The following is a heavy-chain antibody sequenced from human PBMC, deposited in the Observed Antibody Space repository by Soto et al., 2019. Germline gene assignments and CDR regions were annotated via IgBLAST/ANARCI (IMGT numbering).Heavy chain of an antibody. V-gene: IGHV1-24*01. J-gene: IGHJ4*02. CDR1: GYTLVELS. D-gene: IGHD3-3*01. CDR2: YDPEDGET. CDR3: STGQRPIRFLEWLSRYYFDY. Sequence: QLQLVQSGAEVKKPGASVKVSCKVSGYTLVELSMHWVRQAPGKGLEWMGGYDPEDGETIYAQTFQGKVTMTEDTSTDPAYMELSSLRSEDTAVYYCSTGQRPIRFLEWLSRYYFDYWGQGTLVTVSS.